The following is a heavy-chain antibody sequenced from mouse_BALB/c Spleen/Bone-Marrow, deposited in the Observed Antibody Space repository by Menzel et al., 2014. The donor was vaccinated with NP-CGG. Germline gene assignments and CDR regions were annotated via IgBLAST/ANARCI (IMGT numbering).Heavy chain of an antibody. V-gene: IGHV1S137*01. Sequence: QVQLKESGAELVRPGVSVKISCKGSGYTFTDYAMHCVKQSHAKSLEWIGIISSSYGDATYNQKFKGKATMTVDKSSNTAYMELARLTSEDSAIYYCARGLSYYYGTSYYFDYWGQGTTLTVSS. D-gene: IGHD1-1*01. CDR1: GYTFTDYA. CDR3: ARGLSYYYGTSYYFDY. CDR2: ISSSYGDA. J-gene: IGHJ2*01.